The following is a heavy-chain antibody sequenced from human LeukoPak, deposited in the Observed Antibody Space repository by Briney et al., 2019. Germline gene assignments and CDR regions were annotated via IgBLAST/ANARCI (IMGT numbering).Heavy chain of an antibody. V-gene: IGHV4-59*01. CDR1: GGSISSYY. CDR2: IYYSGST. Sequence: PSETLSLTCTVSGGSISSYYWSWIRQPPGPGLEWIWYIYYSGSTNYNPSLKSRVTISVDTSKNQFSLKLSSVTAADAAVYYCAKGVWFGNLWGQGTLVTVSS. CDR3: AKGVWFGNL. J-gene: IGHJ4*02. D-gene: IGHD3-10*01.